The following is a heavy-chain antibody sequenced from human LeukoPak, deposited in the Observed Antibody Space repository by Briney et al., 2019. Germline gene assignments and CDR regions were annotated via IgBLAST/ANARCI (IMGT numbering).Heavy chain of an antibody. J-gene: IGHJ2*01. CDR1: GGSISSGSYY. CDR2: VFPSGST. Sequence: SETLSLIRTVSGGSISSGSYYWTWIRQPAGNGLEWIGRVFPSGSTNYNPSLKSRVTVSVDTSKNQFSLKLSSVTAADTAVYYCARVFFYNDANSIDLWGRGTLVTVSS. CDR3: ARVFFYNDANSIDL. V-gene: IGHV4-61*02. D-gene: IGHD1-1*01.